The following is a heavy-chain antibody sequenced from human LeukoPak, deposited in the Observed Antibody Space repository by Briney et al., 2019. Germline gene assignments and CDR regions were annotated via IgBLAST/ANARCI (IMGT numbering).Heavy chain of an antibody. D-gene: IGHD3-10*01. V-gene: IGHV1-69*06. Sequence: SVKVSCKASGGTFSSYAISWVRRAPGQGLEWMGGIIPIFGTANYAQKFQGRVTITADKSTSTAYMELSSLRSEDTAVYYCARVLGAGSYYWFDPWGQGTLVTVSS. J-gene: IGHJ5*02. CDR2: IIPIFGTA. CDR3: ARVLGAGSYYWFDP. CDR1: GGTFSSYA.